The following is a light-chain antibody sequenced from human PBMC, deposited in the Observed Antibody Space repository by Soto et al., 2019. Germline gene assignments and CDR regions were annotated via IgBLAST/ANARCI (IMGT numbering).Light chain of an antibody. CDR2: EVS. CDR1: SSDVGSYNL. V-gene: IGLV2-23*02. CDR3: FSYAGSRV. J-gene: IGLJ3*02. Sequence: QSALTQPASVSGSPGQSITLSCTGISSDVGSYNLVSWYQQHPGKAPKLMIYEVSKRPSGVSNRFSVSKSGNTASLTIYGLQAEDEADYYCFSYAGSRVFGGGTKLTV.